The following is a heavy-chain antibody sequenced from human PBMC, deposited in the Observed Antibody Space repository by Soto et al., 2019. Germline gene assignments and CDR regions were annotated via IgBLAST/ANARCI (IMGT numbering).Heavy chain of an antibody. CDR1: GYTFTTYY. CDR3: ARRAYNYANMDV. V-gene: IGHV1-46*01. CDR2: INPRGGST. D-gene: IGHD5-18*01. Sequence: QVQLVQSGAEVKKPGASVKFSCETSGYTFTTYYMLWVRRAPGQGLDWMGMINPRGGSTSYAQKFQGRVTMTRDTSTRTIYMELSSLRRDDTAIYYCARRAYNYANMDVWGQGTTVTVSS. J-gene: IGHJ6*02.